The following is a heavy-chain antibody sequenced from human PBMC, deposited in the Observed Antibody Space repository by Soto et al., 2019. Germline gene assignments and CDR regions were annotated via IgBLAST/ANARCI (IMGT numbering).Heavy chain of an antibody. D-gene: IGHD3-16*01. J-gene: IGHJ3*02. V-gene: IGHV4-39*01. Sequence: PSETLSLTCTVSGGSISSSNYYWGWIRQPPGKGLEWIGSIYYSGSTSYNSSLKSRVTISGGTSKNQFSLRLSSVTAADTAVYYCASPTLGAFDIWGQGTMVTVSS. CDR3: ASPTLGAFDI. CDR1: GGSISSSNYY. CDR2: IYYSGST.